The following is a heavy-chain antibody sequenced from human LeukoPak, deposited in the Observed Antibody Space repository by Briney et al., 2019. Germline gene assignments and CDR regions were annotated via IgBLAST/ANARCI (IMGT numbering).Heavy chain of an antibody. V-gene: IGHV1-18*04. J-gene: IGHJ6*04. CDR2: ISAYKGNT. Sequence: ASVKVSCKASGYTFTGYYIHRVRQAPGQGLEWMGWISAYKGNTNYAQKLQGRVTMTTDTSTSTAYMELMSLRSDDTAVYYCARGIYYYGPGNYGMDVWGKGTTVTVSS. CDR3: ARGIYYYGPGNYGMDV. D-gene: IGHD3-10*01. CDR1: GYTFTGYY.